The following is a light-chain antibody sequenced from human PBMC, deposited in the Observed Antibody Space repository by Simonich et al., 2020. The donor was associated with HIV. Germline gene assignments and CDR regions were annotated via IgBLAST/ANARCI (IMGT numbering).Light chain of an antibody. CDR1: SSDVGGYNY. Sequence: QSALTQPASVSGSPGQSITISCTGTSSDVGGYNYVSWYQQHPGKAPKLMIYEGSKRPSGVSNRFSGSKSGNTASLTISGLQADDEADYYCASYTSDNTWVFGGGTKLTVL. V-gene: IGLV2-14*01. J-gene: IGLJ3*02. CDR2: EGS. CDR3: ASYTSDNTWV.